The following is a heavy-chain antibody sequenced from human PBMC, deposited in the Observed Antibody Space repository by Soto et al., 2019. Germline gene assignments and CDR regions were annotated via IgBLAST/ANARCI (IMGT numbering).Heavy chain of an antibody. V-gene: IGHV4-34*01. D-gene: IGHD6-6*01. Sequence: SETLSLTCAVYGGSFSGYYWSWIRQPPGKGLEWIGEINHSGSTNYNPSLKSRVTISVDTSKNQFSLRLSSVTAADTAVYYCARGNQQLVVGGMDVWGQGTTVTVSS. CDR1: GGSFSGYY. CDR2: INHSGST. J-gene: IGHJ6*02. CDR3: ARGNQQLVVGGMDV.